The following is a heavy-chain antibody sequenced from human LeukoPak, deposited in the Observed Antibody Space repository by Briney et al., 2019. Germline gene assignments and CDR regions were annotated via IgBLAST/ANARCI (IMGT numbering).Heavy chain of an antibody. V-gene: IGHV3-21*04. CDR3: AKSVNYGSGAYLVYYFDF. J-gene: IGHJ4*02. CDR2: IDSTSGYI. Sequence: GGSLRLSCAASGFNFNTYSMNWVRQAPGKRLEWVSSIDSTSGYIYYADSVKGRFTISRENAKNSLYLQMNSLRAEDTALYYCAKSVNYGSGAYLVYYFDFWGQGTLVTVSS. CDR1: GFNFNTYS. D-gene: IGHD3-10*01.